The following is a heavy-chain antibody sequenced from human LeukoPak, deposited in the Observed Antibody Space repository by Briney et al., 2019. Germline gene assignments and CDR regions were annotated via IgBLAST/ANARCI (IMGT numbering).Heavy chain of an antibody. CDR3: AREWVASIAARRIKGYMDV. D-gene: IGHD6-6*01. CDR2: IYTSGST. CDR1: GGSISSYY. V-gene: IGHV4-4*07. Sequence: SETLSLTCTVSGGSISSYYWSWIRQPAGKGLEWIGRIYTSGSTNYNPSLKSRVTISVDTSKNQFSLKLSSVTAADTAVYYCAREWVASIAARRIKGYMDVWGKGTTVTVSS. J-gene: IGHJ6*03.